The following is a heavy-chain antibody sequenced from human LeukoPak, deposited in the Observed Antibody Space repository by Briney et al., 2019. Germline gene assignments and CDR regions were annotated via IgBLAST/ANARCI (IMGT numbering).Heavy chain of an antibody. CDR1: GFTFSSYW. J-gene: IGHJ4*02. Sequence: GGSLRLSCAASGFTFSSYWMSWVRQAPGKGLEWVANINQDGSEKYYVDSVRGRFTISRDNAKNSLYLQMNSLRAEDTAVYYCARAVSSGWYGRYYFDYWGQGTLVTVSS. D-gene: IGHD6-19*01. CDR3: ARAVSSGWYGRYYFDY. CDR2: INQDGSEK. V-gene: IGHV3-7*01.